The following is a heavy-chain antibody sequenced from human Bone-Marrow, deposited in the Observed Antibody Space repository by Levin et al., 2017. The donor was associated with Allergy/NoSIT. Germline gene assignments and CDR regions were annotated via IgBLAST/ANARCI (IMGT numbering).Heavy chain of an antibody. CDR2: IYYSGST. CDR1: GGSVSSGSYY. Sequence: SETLSLTCTVSGGSVSSGSYYWSWIRQPPGKGLEWIGYIYYSGSTNYNPSLKSRVTISVDTSKNQFSLKLSSVTAADTAVYYCARAYSSGWYPYGMDGWGQGTTVTVSS. V-gene: IGHV4-61*01. J-gene: IGHJ6*02. D-gene: IGHD6-19*01. CDR3: ARAYSSGWYPYGMDG.